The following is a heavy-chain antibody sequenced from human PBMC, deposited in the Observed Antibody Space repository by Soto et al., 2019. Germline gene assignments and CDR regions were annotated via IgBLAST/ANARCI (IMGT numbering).Heavy chain of an antibody. D-gene: IGHD3-10*01. J-gene: IGHJ5*02. CDR2: ISSSSSTI. Sequence: EVQLVESGGGLVQPGGSLRLSCAASGFTFSSYSMNWVRQAPGKGLEWVSYISSSSSTIYYADSVKGRFTISRDNAKNSLYLQMNSLRAEDTAVYYCAGDGNMFRGVMWSWGQGTRVTVSS. CDR1: GFTFSSYS. V-gene: IGHV3-48*01. CDR3: AGDGNMFRGVMWS.